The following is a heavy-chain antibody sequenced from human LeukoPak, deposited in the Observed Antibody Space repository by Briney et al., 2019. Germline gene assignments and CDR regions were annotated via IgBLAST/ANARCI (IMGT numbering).Heavy chain of an antibody. J-gene: IGHJ3*02. CDR3: AREESSKVDAFDI. CDR1: GFTFSSYA. Sequence: GGSLRLSCAASGFTFSSYAMHWVRQAPGKGLEWVAVISYDGSNKYYADSVKGRFTISRDNSKNTLYLQMNSLRAEDTAVYYCAREESSKVDAFDIWGQGTMVTVSS. D-gene: IGHD2-2*01. CDR2: ISYDGSNK. V-gene: IGHV3-30-3*01.